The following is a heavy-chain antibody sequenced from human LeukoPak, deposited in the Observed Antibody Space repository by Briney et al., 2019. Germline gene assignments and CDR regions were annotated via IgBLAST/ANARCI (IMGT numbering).Heavy chain of an antibody. D-gene: IGHD3-3*01. CDR3: ARQGGGYDFWSGYYPPDY. CDR1: GVSFSGYY. J-gene: IGHJ4*02. V-gene: IGHV4-34*01. Sequence: SETLSLICAVYGVSFSGYYWSWIRQPPGKGLEWIGEINHSGSTNYNPSLKSRVTISVDTSKNQFSLKLSSVTAADTAVYYCARQGGGYDFWSGYYPPDYWGQGTLVTVSS. CDR2: INHSGST.